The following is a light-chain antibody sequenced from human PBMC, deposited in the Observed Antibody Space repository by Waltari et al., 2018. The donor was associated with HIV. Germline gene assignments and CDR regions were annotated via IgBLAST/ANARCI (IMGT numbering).Light chain of an antibody. CDR2: DVN. CDR3: SAYAGSNNLVL. V-gene: IGLV2-8*01. J-gene: IGLJ2*01. CDR1: SSDVGGYNY. Sequence: QSALTQPPSASGSLGQSVTISCTGTSSDVGGYNYVSWYKQYPGEAPKLIICDVNKRPAGVPERFSGSKSGNTASLTVSGLRGEDEAQYYCSAYAGSNNLVLFGGGTKLTVL.